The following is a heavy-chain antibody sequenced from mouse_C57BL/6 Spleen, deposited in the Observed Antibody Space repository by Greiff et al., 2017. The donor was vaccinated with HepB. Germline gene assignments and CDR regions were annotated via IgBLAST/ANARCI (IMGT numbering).Heavy chain of an antibody. D-gene: IGHD1-1*01. J-gene: IGHJ1*03. CDR3: ATPYYGSSHWYFDV. Sequence: VQLVESGAELARPGASVKMSCKASGYTFTSYTMHWVKQRPGQGLEWIGYINPSSGYTKYNQKFKDKATLTADKSSSTAYMQLSSLTSEDSAVYYCATPYYGSSHWYFDVWGTGTTVTVSS. V-gene: IGHV1-4*01. CDR2: INPSSGYT. CDR1: GYTFTSYT.